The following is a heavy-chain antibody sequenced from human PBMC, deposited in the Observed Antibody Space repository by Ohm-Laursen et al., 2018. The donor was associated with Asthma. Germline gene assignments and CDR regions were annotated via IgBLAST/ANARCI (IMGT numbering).Heavy chain of an antibody. CDR2: ISTASTFI. D-gene: IGHD3-16*02. CDR1: GYTFSRYS. V-gene: IGHV3-21*04. Sequence: SLRLSCAASGYTFSRYSIHWVRQIPGKGLEWVASISTASTFIYYADSVKGRFTISRDNAKNSLYLQMNSLRAEDTAVYYCASPAYDYIWGSYRSDYYYYGMDVWGQGTTVTVSS. J-gene: IGHJ6*02. CDR3: ASPAYDYIWGSYRSDYYYYGMDV.